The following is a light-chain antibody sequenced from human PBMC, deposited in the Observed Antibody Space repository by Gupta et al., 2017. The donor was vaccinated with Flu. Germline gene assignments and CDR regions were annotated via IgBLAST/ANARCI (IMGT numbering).Light chain of an antibody. CDR1: NIGSNS. Sequence: KTARSTCEGNNIGSNSVNWYQQRPDHAPDLLVYDDSERRAGSPERVSGSNSGNTATMTVSGVDAGEEADYYCQVWETRSGNDWVFGGGTKLTVL. CDR3: QVWETRSGNDWV. CDR2: DDS. V-gene: IGLV3-21*03. J-gene: IGLJ3*02.